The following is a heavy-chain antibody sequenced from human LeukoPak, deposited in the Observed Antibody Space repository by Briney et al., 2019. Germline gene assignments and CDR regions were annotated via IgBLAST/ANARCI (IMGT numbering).Heavy chain of an antibody. CDR1: GFTLSSYG. J-gene: IGHJ5*02. Sequence: GGSLRLSCAASGFTLSSYGMHGVRQAPGKGLEWVAFIRYDGSNKYYADSVKGRFTISRDNSKNTLYLQMNSLRAEDTAVYYCARSSSWYQAIWFDPWGQGTLVTVS. D-gene: IGHD6-13*01. V-gene: IGHV3-30*02. CDR3: ARSSSWYQAIWFDP. CDR2: IRYDGSNK.